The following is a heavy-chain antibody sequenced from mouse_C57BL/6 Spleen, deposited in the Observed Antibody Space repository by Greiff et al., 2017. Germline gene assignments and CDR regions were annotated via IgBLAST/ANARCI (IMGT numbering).Heavy chain of an antibody. J-gene: IGHJ4*01. CDR3: ARSWDRAMDY. CDR2: IYPGDGDT. V-gene: IGHV1-82*01. Sequence: VKLMESGPELVKPGASVKISCKASGYAFSSSWMNWVKQRPGKGLEWIGRIYPGDGDTNYNGKVKGKATLTADKSSSTAYMQLSSLTSDDSAVYFCARSWDRAMDYWGQGTSVTVSS. CDR1: GYAFSSSW. D-gene: IGHD3-3*01.